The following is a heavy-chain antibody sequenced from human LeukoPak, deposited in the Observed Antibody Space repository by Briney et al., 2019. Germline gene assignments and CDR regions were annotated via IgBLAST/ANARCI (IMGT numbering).Heavy chain of an antibody. Sequence: SETLSLTCTVSGGSISSYYWSWIRQPPGKGLEWIGYIYYSGSTNYNPSLKSRVTISVDTSKNQFSLKLSSVTAADTAVYYCARGVVSSGFAYDYWGQGTLVTVSS. CDR2: IYYSGST. V-gene: IGHV4-59*08. D-gene: IGHD6-19*01. CDR1: GGSISSYY. CDR3: ARGVVSSGFAYDY. J-gene: IGHJ4*02.